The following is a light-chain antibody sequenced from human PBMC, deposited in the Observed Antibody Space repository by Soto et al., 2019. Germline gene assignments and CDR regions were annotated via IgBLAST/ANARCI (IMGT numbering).Light chain of an antibody. V-gene: IGKV3-15*01. CDR1: QSVSSN. CDR3: QQYYDWPPWT. Sequence: EIVMTQSPASLSVSPGERATLSCRASQSVSSNLAWYQQKPGQGPRLLIYGASTRAAGIPARFSGSGSGTEFTLTIGSLQSEDIAVYYCQQYYDWPPWTFGQGTKVEI. CDR2: GAS. J-gene: IGKJ1*01.